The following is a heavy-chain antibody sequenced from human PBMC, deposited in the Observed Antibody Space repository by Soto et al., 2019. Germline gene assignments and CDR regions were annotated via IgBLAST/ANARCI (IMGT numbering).Heavy chain of an antibody. CDR3: ARDGSPHYYDSTWFDP. CDR1: GFTFSSYG. D-gene: IGHD3-22*01. J-gene: IGHJ5*02. Sequence: PEGSLRLSCAASGFTFSSYGMHWVRQAPGKGLEWVAVIWYDGSNKYYADSVKGRFTISRDNSKNTLYLQMNSLRAEDTAVYYCARDGSPHYYDSTWFDPWGQVPLVTFSS. CDR2: IWYDGSNK. V-gene: IGHV3-33*01.